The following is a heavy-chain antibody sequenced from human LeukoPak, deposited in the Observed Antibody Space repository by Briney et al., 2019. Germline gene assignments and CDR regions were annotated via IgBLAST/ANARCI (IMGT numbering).Heavy chain of an antibody. CDR3: ARDHNYAFDN. D-gene: IGHD1-1*01. J-gene: IGHJ4*02. CDR1: GFTFSDYS. Sequence: GGSLRLSCAASGFTFSDYSMNWVRQAPGKGLEWISYVGISSGNAKYADSVKGRFTISGDSARNSLYLQMSSLRVEDTAVYYCARDHNYAFDNWGQGTLVTVSS. CDR2: VGISSGNA. V-gene: IGHV3-48*04.